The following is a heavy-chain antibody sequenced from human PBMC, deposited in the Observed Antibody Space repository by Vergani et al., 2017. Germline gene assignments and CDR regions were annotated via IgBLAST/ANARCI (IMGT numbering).Heavy chain of an antibody. Sequence: EVQLVQSGAEVKKPGESLRISCTGSGYSFTSYWISWVRQMPGKGLEWMGRIDPSDSYTNYSPCFQGHVTISADKSISTAYLQWSSLKASDTAMYYCARQVAVAGKWWGPYYYYGMDVWGQGTTVTVSS. CDR2: IDPSDSYT. V-gene: IGHV5-10-1*01. D-gene: IGHD6-19*01. CDR3: ARQVAVAGKWWGPYYYYGMDV. CDR1: GYSFTSYW. J-gene: IGHJ6*02.